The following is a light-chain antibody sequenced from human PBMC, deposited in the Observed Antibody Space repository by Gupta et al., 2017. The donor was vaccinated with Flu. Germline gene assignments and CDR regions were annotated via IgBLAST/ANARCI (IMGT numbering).Light chain of an antibody. Sequence: NSDIGGYNYVSWYQQHPGKVPKLMIYDVKTRPAGVANRFSGSKSGNTASLTISGLQAEDEADYYCTSFTSGSTYVFGTGTKVTVL. J-gene: IGLJ1*01. V-gene: IGLV2-14*03. CDR2: DVK. CDR1: NSDIGGYNY. CDR3: TSFTSGSTYV.